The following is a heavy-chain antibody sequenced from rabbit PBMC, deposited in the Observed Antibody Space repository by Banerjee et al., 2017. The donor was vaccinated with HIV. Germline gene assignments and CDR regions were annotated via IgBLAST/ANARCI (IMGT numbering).Heavy chain of an antibody. CDR3: VRDLGYDDDSEKGYFNL. Sequence: QEQLEESGGGLVKPEGSLTLTCKASGFSFSDRDVMCWVRQAPGKGLEWIGCINTATAKGVYATWAKGRFTISSHNAQNTLYLQLNSLTAADTATYFCVRDLGYDDDSEKGYFNLWGPGTLVTVS. J-gene: IGHJ4*01. V-gene: IGHV1S45*01. CDR2: INTATAKG. D-gene: IGHD2-1*01. CDR1: GFSFSDRDV.